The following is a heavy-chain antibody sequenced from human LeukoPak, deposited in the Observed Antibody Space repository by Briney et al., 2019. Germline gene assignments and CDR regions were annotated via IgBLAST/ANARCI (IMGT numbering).Heavy chain of an antibody. CDR1: GGSIGSSSYY. CDR2: IYYSGST. Sequence: SETLSHTRTVSGGSIGSSSYYWAWIRQPPGKGLEWIGSIYYSGSTYYNPSLKSRVTIFVETSKNKFSLKVSSVTAADTAVYYCARQTWIELWHFDYWGQGALVTVSS. CDR3: ARQTWIELWHFDY. D-gene: IGHD5-18*01. J-gene: IGHJ4*02. V-gene: IGHV4-39*01.